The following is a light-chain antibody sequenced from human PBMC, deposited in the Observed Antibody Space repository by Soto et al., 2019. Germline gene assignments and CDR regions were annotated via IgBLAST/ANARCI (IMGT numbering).Light chain of an antibody. CDR2: WAS. CDR1: QSVLYSSNNKNY. J-gene: IGKJ2*01. CDR3: QQYYSTPYT. V-gene: IGKV4-1*01. Sequence: DIVMTQSPDSLAVSLGERATINCKSSQSVLYSSNNKNYLAWYQHKPGQPPKLLIYWASTRESGVPERFSGSGSGTDFTLTVSSLQAEDVAVYYCQQYYSTPYTFGQGTKLEIK.